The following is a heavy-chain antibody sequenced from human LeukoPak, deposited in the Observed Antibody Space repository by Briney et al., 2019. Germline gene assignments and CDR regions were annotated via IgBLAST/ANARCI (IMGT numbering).Heavy chain of an antibody. V-gene: IGHV3-7*04. CDR2: IKQDGSEK. Sequence: GGPLRLSCAASGFTFSSFWMSWVRQAPGKGLEWVANIKQDGSEKYYVDSVKGRFTISRDNAKNSLYLQMNSLRAEDTAVYYCARNYYFYDSRGYQPLDHWGQGTLVPVSS. D-gene: IGHD3-22*01. J-gene: IGHJ4*02. CDR3: ARNYYFYDSRGYQPLDH. CDR1: GFTFSSFW.